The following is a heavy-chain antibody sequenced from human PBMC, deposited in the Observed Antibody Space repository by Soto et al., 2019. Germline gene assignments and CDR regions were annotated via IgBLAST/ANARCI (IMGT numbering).Heavy chain of an antibody. CDR2: ISAYNGNT. D-gene: IGHD3-9*01. J-gene: IGHJ5*02. CDR3: ARDGATDILTGYSLNWLDP. V-gene: IGHV1-18*01. CDR1: GYTFTSYG. Sequence: ASVKVSCKASGYTFTSYGISWVRQAPGQGLEWMGWISAYNGNTNYAQKLQGRVTMTTDTSTSTAYMELRSLRSDDTAVYYCARDGATDILTGYSLNWLDPWGQGTLVTVSS.